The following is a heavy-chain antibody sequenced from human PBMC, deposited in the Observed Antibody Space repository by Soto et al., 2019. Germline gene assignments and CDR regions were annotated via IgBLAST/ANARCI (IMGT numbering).Heavy chain of an antibody. CDR1: GGSFRNYY. CDR2: ISYSGST. V-gene: IGHV4-34*09. Sequence: SETLSLTCGVYGGSFRNYYWIWVRQPPGKGLEWIGYISYSGSTYYNPSLRSRLTISADTSSNQFYLRLTSVTAADTAVYYCAREEAARIERWFDPWGQGTLVTVSS. J-gene: IGHJ5*02. D-gene: IGHD6-6*01. CDR3: AREEAARIERWFDP.